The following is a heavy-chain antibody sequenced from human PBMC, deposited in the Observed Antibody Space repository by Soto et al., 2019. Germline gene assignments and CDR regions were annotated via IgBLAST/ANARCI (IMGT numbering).Heavy chain of an antibody. Sequence: SETLSLTCTVSGGSISSYYWSWIRQPPGKGLEWIGYIYYSVSTNYNPSLKSRVTISVDTSKNQFSLKLSSVTAADTAVYYCARHGTLHGDYDYWGKGTLVTVSS. CDR1: GGSISSYY. J-gene: IGHJ4*02. CDR3: ARHGTLHGDYDY. V-gene: IGHV4-59*08. CDR2: IYYSVST. D-gene: IGHD4-17*01.